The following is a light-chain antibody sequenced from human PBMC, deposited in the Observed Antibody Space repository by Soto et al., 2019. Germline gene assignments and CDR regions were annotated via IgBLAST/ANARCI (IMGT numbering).Light chain of an antibody. Sequence: QSALTQPASVSGSPGQSITISCTGTSSDVGTYNLVSWYQQHPGKAPQLIIFEGNKRPSGVSNRFSGSKSGSTASLTISGLQAEDEADYYCCSYAGSNTWVFGGGTKLTVL. CDR2: EGN. CDR1: SSDVGTYNL. CDR3: CSYAGSNTWV. V-gene: IGLV2-23*01. J-gene: IGLJ3*02.